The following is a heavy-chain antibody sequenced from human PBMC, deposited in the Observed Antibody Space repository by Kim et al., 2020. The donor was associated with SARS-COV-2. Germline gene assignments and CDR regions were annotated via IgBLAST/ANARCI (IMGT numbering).Heavy chain of an antibody. CDR3: ARLGGPYVWGSYRQGAFDI. V-gene: IGHV1-18*01. CDR1: GYTFTSYG. Sequence: ASVKVSCKASGYTFTSYGISWVRQAPGQGLEWMGWISAYNGNTNYAQKLQGRVTMTTDTSTSTAYMELRSLRSDDTAVYYCARLGGPYVWGSYRQGAFDIWGQGTMVTVSS. J-gene: IGHJ3*02. CDR2: ISAYNGNT. D-gene: IGHD3-16*02.